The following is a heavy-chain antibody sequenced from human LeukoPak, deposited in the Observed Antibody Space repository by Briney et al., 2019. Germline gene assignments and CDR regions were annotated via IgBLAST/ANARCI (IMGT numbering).Heavy chain of an antibody. CDR1: GFTFSSYA. J-gene: IGHJ4*02. V-gene: IGHV3-23*01. Sequence: GGSLRLSCAASGFTFSSYAMSWVRQAPGKGLEWVSAISGSGGSIYYADSVKGRFTISRDNAKNSLYLQMNSLRAEDTAVYYCARDHLYCTNGVCYTADYWGQGTLVTVSS. CDR2: ISGSGGSI. D-gene: IGHD2-8*01. CDR3: ARDHLYCTNGVCYTADY.